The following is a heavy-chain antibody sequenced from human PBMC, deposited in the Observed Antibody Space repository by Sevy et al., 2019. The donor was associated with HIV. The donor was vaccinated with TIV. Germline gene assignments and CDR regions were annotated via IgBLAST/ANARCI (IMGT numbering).Heavy chain of an antibody. V-gene: IGHV3-23*01. CDR2: ITDSGGST. CDR1: GFTFSSYA. CDR3: AKAGASSGYSTS. D-gene: IGHD5-12*01. Sequence: GGSLRLSCAASGFTFSSYAMSWVRQAPGEGLEWVSSITDSGGSTYYADSVKGRFTISRDNSKNTLYLQMNSLRAGDTAVYYCAKAGASSGYSTSWGQGTLVTVSS. J-gene: IGHJ5*02.